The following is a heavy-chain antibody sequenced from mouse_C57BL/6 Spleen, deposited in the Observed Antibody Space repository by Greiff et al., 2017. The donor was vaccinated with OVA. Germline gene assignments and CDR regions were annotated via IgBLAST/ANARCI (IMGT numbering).Heavy chain of an antibody. V-gene: IGHV1-50*01. D-gene: IGHD1-1*01. CDR1: GYTFTSYW. CDR2: IDPSDSYT. Sequence: QVQLQQPGAELVKPGASVKLSCKASGYTFTSYWMQWVKQRPGQGLEWIGEIDPSDSYTNYNQKFKGKATLTVDTSSSTAYMQLSSLTSEDSAVYYCARRVATGYFDGWGTGTTVTVSS. CDR3: ARRVATGYFDG. J-gene: IGHJ1*03.